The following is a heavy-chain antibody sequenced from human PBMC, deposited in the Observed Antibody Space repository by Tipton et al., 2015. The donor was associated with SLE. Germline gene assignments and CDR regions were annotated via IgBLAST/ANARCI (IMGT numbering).Heavy chain of an antibody. CDR3: ARVHRYDNRGRFDY. CDR1: GGSISTYY. Sequence: TLSLTCTVSGGSISTYYWSWIRQPPGKGLEWIEYIYYSGSTNYNPSLKSRVTISVDTSKNQFSLKLSSVTAADTAVYYCARVHRYDNRGRFDYWGQGTLVTVSS. D-gene: IGHD3-22*01. J-gene: IGHJ4*02. V-gene: IGHV4-59*12. CDR2: IYYSGST.